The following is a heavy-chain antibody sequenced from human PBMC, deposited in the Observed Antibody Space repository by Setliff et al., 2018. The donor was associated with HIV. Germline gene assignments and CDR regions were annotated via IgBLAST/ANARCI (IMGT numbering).Heavy chain of an antibody. D-gene: IGHD3-10*01. J-gene: IGHJ4*02. Sequence: GALRLSCATSGLTFSNCGMHWVRQVPGKGLEWVASIRSDGSNKYYADSVTGRFTISRDDSKNTLYLQMNSLRAEDTAVYYCAKDKGQKYADYWGQGTVVTDSS. CDR2: IRSDGSNK. CDR1: GLTFSNCG. V-gene: IGHV3-30*02. CDR3: AKDKGQKYADY.